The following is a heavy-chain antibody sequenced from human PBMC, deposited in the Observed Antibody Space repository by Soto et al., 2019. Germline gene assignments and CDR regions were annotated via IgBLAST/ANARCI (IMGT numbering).Heavy chain of an antibody. CDR3: ARAMGDSTYYFDP. J-gene: IGHJ4*02. CDR1: GFTFSSYA. CDR2: IWYDGSNK. V-gene: IGHV3-33*01. Sequence: HPGGSLRLSCATSGFTFSSYAMHWVRQAPGKGLEWVAVIWYDGSNKNYPDSVKGRFTISRDNSKNALYLQMNSLRAEDTAAYYCARAMGDSTYYFDPWGQGTLVTVSS. D-gene: IGHD3-22*01.